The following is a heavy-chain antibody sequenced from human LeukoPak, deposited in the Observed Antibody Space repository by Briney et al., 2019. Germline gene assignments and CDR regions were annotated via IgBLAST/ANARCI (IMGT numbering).Heavy chain of an antibody. Sequence: SVKVSCKASGGTFSSYAISWVRQAPGQGLEWMGRIIPIFGIANYAQKFQGRVTITADKSTSTAYMELSSLRSEDTAVYYCARERYPIPDYYYYGMDVWGQGTTVTVSS. V-gene: IGHV1-69*04. D-gene: IGHD1-14*01. CDR3: ARERYPIPDYYYYGMDV. CDR1: GGTFSSYA. CDR2: IIPIFGIA. J-gene: IGHJ6*02.